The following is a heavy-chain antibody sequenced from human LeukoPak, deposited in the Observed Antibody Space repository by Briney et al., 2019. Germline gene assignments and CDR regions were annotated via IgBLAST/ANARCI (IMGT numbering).Heavy chain of an antibody. Sequence: GGSLRLFCAASGFTFSTYWMSWVRQAPGKGLEWVANIKQDGGEKNYVDSVKGRFTISRDNAKNSLYLQMNSLRAEDTALYYCARDNPFGGYWGQGTLVTVSS. CDR2: IKQDGGEK. CDR1: GFTFSTYW. V-gene: IGHV3-7*03. CDR3: ARDNPFGGY. J-gene: IGHJ4*02. D-gene: IGHD3-16*01.